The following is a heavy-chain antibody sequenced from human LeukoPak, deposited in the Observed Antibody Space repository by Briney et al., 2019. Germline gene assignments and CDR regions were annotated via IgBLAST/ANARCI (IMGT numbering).Heavy chain of an antibody. CDR1: GYSFTSYW. J-gene: IGHJ5*02. Sequence: GESLKISCKGSGYSFTSYWIGWVRPMPGKGLEWMGIIYPGDSDTRYSPSFQGQVTISADKSISTAYLQWSSLKASDTAMYYCARSLLDIVVVPAAAYNRFDHWGQGTLVTVSS. CDR2: IYPGDSDT. D-gene: IGHD2-2*03. CDR3: ARSLLDIVVVPAAAYNRFDH. V-gene: IGHV5-51*01.